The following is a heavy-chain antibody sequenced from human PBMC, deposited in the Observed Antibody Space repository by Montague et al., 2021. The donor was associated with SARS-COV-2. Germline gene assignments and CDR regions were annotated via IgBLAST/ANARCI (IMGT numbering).Heavy chain of an antibody. CDR3: ARGPVLWFGESPLYVAFHL. D-gene: IGHD3-10*01. CDR1: GASISTSLYY. CDR2: YYVGGTT. V-gene: IGHV4-4*07. J-gene: IGHJ3*01. Sequence: SETLSLTCTVSGASISTSLYYWSWLRPPAGKGLEYIGRYYVGGTTNYNPSLQSRVSLSADTSKNQFSLELTSVTASDSAIYYCARGPVLWFGESPLYVAFHLWGQGTMVTVSS.